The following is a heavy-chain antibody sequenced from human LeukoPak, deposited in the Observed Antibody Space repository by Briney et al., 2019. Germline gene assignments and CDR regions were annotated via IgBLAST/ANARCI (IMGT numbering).Heavy chain of an antibody. CDR3: ARAWDSSSWYRNHMDSKGSLYYFDY. J-gene: IGHJ4*02. Sequence: GGSLRLSCAASGFTFSSYSMNWVRQAPGKGLEWVSSISSSSGYIYYADSVKGRFTISRDNAKNSLYPQMNSLRAEDTAVYYCARAWDSSSWYRNHMDSKGSLYYFDYWGQGTLVTVSS. V-gene: IGHV3-21*01. CDR2: ISSSSGYI. CDR1: GFTFSSYS. D-gene: IGHD6-13*01.